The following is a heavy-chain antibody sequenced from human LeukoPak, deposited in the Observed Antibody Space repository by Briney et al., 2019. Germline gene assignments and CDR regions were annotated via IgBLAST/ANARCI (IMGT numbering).Heavy chain of an antibody. Sequence: AGGSLRLSCAASGFNFNDFGMNWVRQAPGKGLEWVSFISSASSYIYYADSVKGRFTISRDNAKNSLFLQMNTLRAEDTAMYYCARQEYCSGGSCYTWFDPWGQGTLVTVSS. V-gene: IGHV3-21*01. D-gene: IGHD2-15*01. CDR3: ARQEYCSGGSCYTWFDP. J-gene: IGHJ5*02. CDR1: GFNFNDFG. CDR2: ISSASSYI.